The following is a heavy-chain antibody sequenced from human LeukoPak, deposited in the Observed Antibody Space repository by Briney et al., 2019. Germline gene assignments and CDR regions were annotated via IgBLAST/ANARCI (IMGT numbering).Heavy chain of an antibody. D-gene: IGHD1-26*01. V-gene: IGHV1-2*02. CDR3: ARVLRPLISGSYWNDFDY. J-gene: IGHJ4*02. Sequence: ASVKVSCKASGYTFTGYYMHWVRQAPGQGLEWMGWINPNSGGTNYAQKFQGRVTMTRDTSISTAYMELSRLRSDDTAVYYCARVLRPLISGSYWNDFDYWGQGTLVTVSS. CDR1: GYTFTGYY. CDR2: INPNSGGT.